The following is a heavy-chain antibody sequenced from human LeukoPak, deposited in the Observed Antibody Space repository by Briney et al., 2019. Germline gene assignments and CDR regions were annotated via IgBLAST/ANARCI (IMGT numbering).Heavy chain of an antibody. Sequence: GGSLRLSCAASGFSFSSYSMNWVRQAPGKGLEWVSDISSSSSTIYYADSVKGRFTISRDNAKNSLYLQMNSLRAEDTAVYYCARSIVGAKAFYMDVWGKGTTVTVSS. D-gene: IGHD1-26*01. J-gene: IGHJ6*03. CDR2: ISSSSSTI. CDR1: GFSFSSYS. CDR3: ARSIVGAKAFYMDV. V-gene: IGHV3-48*01.